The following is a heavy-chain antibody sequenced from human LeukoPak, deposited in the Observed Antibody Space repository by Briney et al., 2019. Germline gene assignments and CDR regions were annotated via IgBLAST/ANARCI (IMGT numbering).Heavy chain of an antibody. J-gene: IGHJ5*02. CDR1: GGSISSSTYF. Sequence: SSETLSLTCIVSGGSISSSTYFWGWIRQPPGKGLEWIGIISYNGTTYYNPSLKRRVTISVDTSKNQFSLRLNSVTAADTAVYYCARDSGTTGEVKFDPWGQGTLVTVSS. V-gene: IGHV4-39*07. CDR3: ARDSGTTGEVKFDP. D-gene: IGHD3-10*01. CDR2: ISYNGTT.